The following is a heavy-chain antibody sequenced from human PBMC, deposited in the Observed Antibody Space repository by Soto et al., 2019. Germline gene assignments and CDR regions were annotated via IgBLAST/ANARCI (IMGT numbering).Heavy chain of an antibody. V-gene: IGHV5-51*01. Sequence: GESLKISCKGSGYSFTSYWIGWVRQMPGKGLEWMGIIYPGDSDTRYSPSSQGQVTISADKSISTAYLQWSSLKASDTAMYYCARVQISTIFGVVITDAFDIWGQGTMVTVSS. J-gene: IGHJ3*02. CDR1: GYSFTSYW. D-gene: IGHD3-3*01. CDR3: ARVQISTIFGVVITDAFDI. CDR2: IYPGDSDT.